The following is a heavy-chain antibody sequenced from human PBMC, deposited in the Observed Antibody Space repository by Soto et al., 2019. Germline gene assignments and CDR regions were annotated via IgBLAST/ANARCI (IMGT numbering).Heavy chain of an antibody. CDR2: IYYSGST. Sequence: SETLSLTCTVSGGSISSSSYYWGWIRQPPGKGLEWIGSIYYSGSTYYNPSLKSRVTISVDTSKNQFSLRLTSVTAADTAVYYCARAKAPLYSSSWYWFDPWGQGTLVTVSS. D-gene: IGHD6-13*01. J-gene: IGHJ5*02. CDR3: ARAKAPLYSSSWYWFDP. CDR1: GGSISSSSYY. V-gene: IGHV4-39*01.